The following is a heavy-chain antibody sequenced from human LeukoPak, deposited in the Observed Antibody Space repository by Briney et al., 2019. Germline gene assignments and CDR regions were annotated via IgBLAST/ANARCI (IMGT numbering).Heavy chain of an antibody. CDR3: AKKSPGPYYAPPEY. J-gene: IGHJ4*02. Sequence: PGGSLRLSCAASGFTFSSYGMHWVRQAPGKGLEWVAVISYDGSHIFYADPVKGRFTISRDNSKNTLYLQMNSLRAEDTAVYYCAKKSPGPYYAPPEYWGQGTLVTVSS. CDR2: ISYDGSHI. D-gene: IGHD3-10*01. V-gene: IGHV3-30*18. CDR1: GFTFSSYG.